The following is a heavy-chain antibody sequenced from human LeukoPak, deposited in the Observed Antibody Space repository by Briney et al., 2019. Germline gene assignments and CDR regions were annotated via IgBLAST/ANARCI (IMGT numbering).Heavy chain of an antibody. CDR3: ARGRHIVGATSPYFDY. Sequence: PAGSLRLSCAASGFTFSSYGMSWVRQAPGKGLEWVSAISGSGGSTYYADSVKGRFTISRDNSKNTLYLQMSSLRSEDTAVYYCARGRHIVGATSPYFDYWGQGTLVTVSS. CDR1: GFTFSSYG. V-gene: IGHV3-23*01. CDR2: ISGSGGST. J-gene: IGHJ4*02. D-gene: IGHD1-26*01.